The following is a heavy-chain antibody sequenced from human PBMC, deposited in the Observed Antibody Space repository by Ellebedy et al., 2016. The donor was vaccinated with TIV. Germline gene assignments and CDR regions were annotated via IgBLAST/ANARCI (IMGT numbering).Heavy chain of an antibody. CDR3: ATLLYSGSYSLDY. J-gene: IGHJ4*02. Sequence: ASVKVSXXVSGYTLTELSMHWVRQAPGKGLEWMGGFDPEDGETIYAQKFQGRVTMTEDTSTDTAYMELSSLRSEDTAVYYCATLLYSGSYSLDYWGQGTLVTVSS. CDR1: GYTLTELS. CDR2: FDPEDGET. D-gene: IGHD1-26*01. V-gene: IGHV1-24*01.